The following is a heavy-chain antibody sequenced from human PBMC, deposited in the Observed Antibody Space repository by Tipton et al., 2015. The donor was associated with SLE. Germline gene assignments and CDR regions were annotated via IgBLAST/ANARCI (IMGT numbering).Heavy chain of an antibody. CDR2: IKQDGSEN. Sequence: SLRLSCAASGFTFSSYWMSWVRQAPGKGLEWVANIKQDGSENYYVDSVKGRFTISRDNAKNSLYLQMNSLRAEDTAVYYCARESRVGATEVGAFDIWGQGTMVTVSS. V-gene: IGHV3-7*01. CDR1: GFTFSSYW. D-gene: IGHD1-26*01. J-gene: IGHJ3*02. CDR3: ARESRVGATEVGAFDI.